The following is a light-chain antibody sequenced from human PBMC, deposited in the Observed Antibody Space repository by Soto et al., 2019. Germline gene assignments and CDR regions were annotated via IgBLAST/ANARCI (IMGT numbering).Light chain of an antibody. J-gene: IGKJ1*01. CDR2: NAS. CDR1: QSVSSSY. Sequence: EIVLTQSPGTLSFSPGERSTLSCRSSQSVSSSYLAWYQQKPGQAPRLLIYNASSRATGIPDRFSGSGSGTDFTLTISGLEPEDFAVYYCRQYGNSRGTFGQGTKVDIK. CDR3: RQYGNSRGT. V-gene: IGKV3-20*01.